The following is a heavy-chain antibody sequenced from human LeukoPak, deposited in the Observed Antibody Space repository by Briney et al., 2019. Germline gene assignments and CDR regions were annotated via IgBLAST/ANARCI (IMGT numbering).Heavy chain of an antibody. CDR1: GFTFDDYA. Sequence: PGRSLRLSCAASGFTFDDYAMHWARQAPGKGLEWVSGISWNSGSIGYADSVKGRFTISRDNAKNSLYLQMNSLRAEDTALYYCAKAPYDSSGYYSYYFDYWGQGTLVTVSS. CDR3: AKAPYDSSGYYSYYFDY. V-gene: IGHV3-9*01. CDR2: ISWNSGSI. D-gene: IGHD3-22*01. J-gene: IGHJ4*02.